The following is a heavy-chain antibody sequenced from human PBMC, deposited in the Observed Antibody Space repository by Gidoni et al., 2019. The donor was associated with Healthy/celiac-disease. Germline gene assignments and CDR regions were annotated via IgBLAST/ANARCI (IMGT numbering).Heavy chain of an antibody. J-gene: IGHJ4*02. CDR2: ISYDGSNK. V-gene: IGHV3-30-3*01. D-gene: IGHD5-18*01. CDR1: GVPFSTYA. CDR3: AREGRGYKYFDY. Sequence: QVQLVESGGGVVQPGRSLRLTCAASGVPFSTYAMHWVRQAPGKGLEWVAVISYDGSNKYYADSVKGRFTISRDNSKNTLYLQMNSLRAEDTAVYYCAREGRGYKYFDYWGQGTLVTVSS.